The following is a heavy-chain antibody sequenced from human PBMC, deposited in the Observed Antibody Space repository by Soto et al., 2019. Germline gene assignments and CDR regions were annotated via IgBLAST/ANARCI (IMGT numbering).Heavy chain of an antibody. Sequence: QVQLVESGGGVVQPGRSLSLSCAASEFTFSSYGMHWVRQAPGKVLEWVAVISHDGSKKYYADSVKGRFTISRDNSKNMLYMQMNSLRAEDTAVYYCANGYDTSGYYQLDYWGQGTLVTVSS. D-gene: IGHD3-22*01. V-gene: IGHV3-30*18. CDR3: ANGYDTSGYYQLDY. J-gene: IGHJ4*02. CDR2: ISHDGSKK. CDR1: EFTFSSYG.